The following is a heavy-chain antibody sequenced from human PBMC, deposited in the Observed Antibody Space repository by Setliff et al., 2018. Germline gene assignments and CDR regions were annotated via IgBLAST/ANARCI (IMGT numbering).Heavy chain of an antibody. CDR1: GFTFGAYT. D-gene: IGHD2-8*01. CDR3: AKDRVPDGKWDFDY. V-gene: IGHV3-23*01. CDR2: VDQGANT. Sequence: LRLSCVASGFTFGAYTLTWVRQAPGKGLEFVSGVDQGANTYYGDSVKGRFTISRDNSQNTVYLQMTNLRVEDTAIYYCAKDRVPDGKWDFDYWGQGFLVTVSS. J-gene: IGHJ4*02.